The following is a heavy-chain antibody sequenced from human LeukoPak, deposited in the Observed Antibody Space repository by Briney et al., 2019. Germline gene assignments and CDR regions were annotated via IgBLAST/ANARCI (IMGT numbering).Heavy chain of an antibody. D-gene: IGHD3-22*01. J-gene: IGHJ5*02. CDR2: IYTSGST. CDR1: GGSISSGSYY. Sequence: PSETLSLTCTVSGGSISSGSYYWSWIRQPAGKGLEWIGRIYTSGSTNYNPSLKSRVTISVDTSKNQFSLKLSSVTAADTAVYYCAREDYDSNWFDPWGQGTLVTVSS. CDR3: AREDYDSNWFDP. V-gene: IGHV4-61*02.